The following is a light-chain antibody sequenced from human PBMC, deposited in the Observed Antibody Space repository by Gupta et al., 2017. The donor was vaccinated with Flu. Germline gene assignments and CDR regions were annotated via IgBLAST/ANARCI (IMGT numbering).Light chain of an antibody. V-gene: IGLV6-57*01. CDR3: KPFVV. Sequence: NFMLTQPHSVSGSPGKTVTISCTRSSGSIASNYVQWYQQRPGTSPTTVIHEDDQRPSGVPDRFSGSIDSSSNSAALTIAGLKTEDEADYYCKPFVVFGGGTKLTVV. J-gene: IGLJ3*02. CDR1: SGSIASNY. CDR2: EDD.